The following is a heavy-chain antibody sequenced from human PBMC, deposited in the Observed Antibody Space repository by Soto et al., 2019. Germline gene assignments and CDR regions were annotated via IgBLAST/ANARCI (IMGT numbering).Heavy chain of an antibody. CDR2: IQSGGPT. CDR1: GITVSSKY. D-gene: IGHD2-15*01. Sequence: EVQLVESGGGLVQPGGSLRLSCAASGITVSSKYMSWVRQAPGKGLEWVSLIQSGGPTYYADSVKGRFTISRDTSENTVHLQMDILKAEDTAVYYCARDDVICDGGRCYRVPLDVWGKGTTFTVSS. J-gene: IGHJ6*04. CDR3: ARDDVICDGGRCYRVPLDV. V-gene: IGHV3-66*01.